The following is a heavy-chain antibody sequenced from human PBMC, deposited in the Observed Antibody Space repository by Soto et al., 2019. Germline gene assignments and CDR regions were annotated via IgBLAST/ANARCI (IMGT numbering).Heavy chain of an antibody. V-gene: IGHV3-23*01. CDR2: ISGSSVDT. Sequence: GGSLRLSCAASTFTFSRYDITWVRQAPGKGLVWVSDISGSSVDTYKANSVKGWFALSRDNSKNTLGLQTDSLRAADTAVYYCARVGPWVPYYYDSSPYTFENWFDPWGQGTLVTVSS. CDR1: TFTFSRYD. J-gene: IGHJ5*02. D-gene: IGHD3-22*01. CDR3: ARVGPWVPYYYDSSPYTFENWFDP.